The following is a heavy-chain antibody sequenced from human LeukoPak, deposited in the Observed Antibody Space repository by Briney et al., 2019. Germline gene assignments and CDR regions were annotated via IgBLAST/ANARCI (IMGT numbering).Heavy chain of an antibody. V-gene: IGHV3-23*01. D-gene: IGHD3-22*01. J-gene: IGHJ4*02. CDR1: GLTFSSNA. Sequence: GGSLRLSCAASGLTFSSNAMSWVRQAPGKGLEWVSALSDSGGSTYYADSVKGRFTISRDISKNTLYLQMNSLRAEDTVIYFCASYTYYSYRASYSSLYYFDYWGQGTLVTVSS. CDR3: ASYTYYSYRASYSSLYYFDY. CDR2: LSDSGGST.